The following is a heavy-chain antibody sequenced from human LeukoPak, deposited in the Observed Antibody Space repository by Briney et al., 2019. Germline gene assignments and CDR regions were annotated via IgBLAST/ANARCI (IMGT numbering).Heavy chain of an antibody. CDR1: GGSISSSSYY. CDR3: ARGPGGRWLQLAFDY. V-gene: IGHV4-39*01. D-gene: IGHD5-24*01. CDR2: IYYSGSS. J-gene: IGHJ4*02. Sequence: SETLSLTCTVSGGSISSSSYYWGWIRQPPGKGLEWIGSIYYSGSSYYNPSLKSRVTISVDTSKNQFSLKLSSVTAADTAVYYCARGPGGRWLQLAFDYWGQGTLVTVSS.